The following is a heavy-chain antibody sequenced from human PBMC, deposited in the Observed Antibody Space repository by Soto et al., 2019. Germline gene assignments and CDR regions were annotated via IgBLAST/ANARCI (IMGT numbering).Heavy chain of an antibody. V-gene: IGHV3-23*01. CDR2: ISGSDGST. Sequence: PGGSLRLSCAASGFTFSSNAMSWVRQAPGKGPEWVSGISGSDGSTYYTGSVKGRFTISRDNSKNTLVLQMTSLRDEDTAVYYCARGADYLWFDPWGQGALVTVS. J-gene: IGHJ5*02. CDR1: GFTFSSNA. D-gene: IGHD4-17*01. CDR3: ARGADYLWFDP.